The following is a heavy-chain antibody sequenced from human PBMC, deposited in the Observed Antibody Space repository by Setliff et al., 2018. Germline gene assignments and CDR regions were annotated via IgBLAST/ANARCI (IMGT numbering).Heavy chain of an antibody. V-gene: IGHV4-39*07. CDR2: IDFGGNT. D-gene: IGHD6-19*01. Sequence: SETLSLTCTVPGGSISENGYFWGWGRQPPGKGLEWIGNIDFGGNTYFNPSFKSRVTMSIDTSNSQFSLKLSSVTAADTAIYYCARDASASDGRNAFDIWGQGTMVTVSS. J-gene: IGHJ3*02. CDR3: ARDASASDGRNAFDI. CDR1: GGSISENGYF.